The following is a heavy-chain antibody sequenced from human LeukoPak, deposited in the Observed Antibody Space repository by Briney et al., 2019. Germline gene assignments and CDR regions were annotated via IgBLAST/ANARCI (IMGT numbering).Heavy chain of an antibody. D-gene: IGHD3-9*01. Sequence: GGSLRLSCAASGFIFTTYGMHWVRQAPGKGLEWVAFIRYDGSNKYYADSVKGRFTISRDNSKNTLYLQLNSLRGEDTAVYYCAKSPVRYFDWLSGVYFDYWGQGTLVTVSS. CDR3: AKSPVRYFDWLSGVYFDY. CDR2: IRYDGSNK. V-gene: IGHV3-30*02. CDR1: GFIFTTYG. J-gene: IGHJ4*02.